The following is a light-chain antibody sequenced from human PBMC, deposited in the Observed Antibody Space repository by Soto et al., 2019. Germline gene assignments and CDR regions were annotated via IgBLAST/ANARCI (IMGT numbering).Light chain of an antibody. CDR1: QSISSW. CDR3: QQGDSFPIT. Sequence: DIQMTQSPSSVSASVGDRVTITCWASQSISSWLAWYQQKPGTVPRLLFYAASSLQDGVPSRFSGSGAGTEFTLTITSLQPEDFGTYYCQQGDSFPITFGQGTRLEIK. CDR2: AAS. V-gene: IGKV1-12*01. J-gene: IGKJ5*01.